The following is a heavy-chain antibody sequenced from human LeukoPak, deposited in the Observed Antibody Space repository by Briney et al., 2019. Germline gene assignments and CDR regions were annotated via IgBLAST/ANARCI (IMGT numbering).Heavy chain of an antibody. J-gene: IGHJ4*02. V-gene: IGHV3-21*01. CDR1: GFTFSDYN. Sequence: GGSLRLSCAASGFTFSDYNMNWVRQAPGKGLEWVSSISTRSSYKYYADSLKGRFTISRDNAKNSLSLLMDSLRAEDTAVYYCARGPSLAVAGTQSHYWGQGTLVTVSS. CDR2: ISTRSSYK. D-gene: IGHD6-19*01. CDR3: ARGPSLAVAGTQSHY.